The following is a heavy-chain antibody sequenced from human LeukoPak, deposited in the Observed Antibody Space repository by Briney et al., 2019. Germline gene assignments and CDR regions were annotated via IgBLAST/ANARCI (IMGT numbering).Heavy chain of an antibody. V-gene: IGHV1-69*05. CDR3: ASGVGVVVTLDY. CDR2: IIPIFGTA. D-gene: IGHD4-23*01. CDR1: GGTFSSYA. Sequence: SVKVSCKASGGTFSSYAISWVRQAPGQGLEWMGGIIPIFGTANYAQKFQGRVTITTDESTSTAYMELSSLRSEDTAVYYCASGVGVVVTLDYWGQGTLATVSS. J-gene: IGHJ4*02.